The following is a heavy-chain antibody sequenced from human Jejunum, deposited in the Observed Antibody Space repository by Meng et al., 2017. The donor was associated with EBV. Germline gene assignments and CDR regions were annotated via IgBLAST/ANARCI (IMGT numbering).Heavy chain of an antibody. CDR2: MHPGGRT. V-gene: IGHV4-4*02. J-gene: IGHJ4*02. Sequence: RSGRWRPSSTLVRACADSVDVSSSSHCWSCVRQTPGKGLECIGEMHPGGRTIYNPSLKSRVTISVDNSKNQFSLKLTSVTAADTAVYYCAKSNDYSLNSWGQGTLVPSPQ. CDR1: VDVSSSSHC. CDR3: AKSNDYSLNS. D-gene: IGHD4-11*01.